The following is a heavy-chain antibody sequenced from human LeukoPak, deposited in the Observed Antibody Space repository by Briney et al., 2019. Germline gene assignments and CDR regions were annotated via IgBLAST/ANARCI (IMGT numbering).Heavy chain of an antibody. Sequence: GGSLRLSCAASGFTFSSYEMNWVRQAPGKGLEWVSYISSSGSTIYYADSVKGRFTISRDNAKNSLYLQMNSLRAEDTAVYYCARAFHDGPYWGQGTLVTVSS. CDR2: ISSSGSTI. CDR1: GFTFSSYE. CDR3: ARAFHDGPY. V-gene: IGHV3-48*03. D-gene: IGHD1-1*01. J-gene: IGHJ4*02.